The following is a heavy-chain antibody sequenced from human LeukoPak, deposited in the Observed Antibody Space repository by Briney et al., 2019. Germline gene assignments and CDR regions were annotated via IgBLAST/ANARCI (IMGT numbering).Heavy chain of an antibody. CDR2: INPNSGGT. V-gene: IGHV1-2*02. CDR3: ATREPYSGSEPYFDY. CDR1: GYTFTGYY. Sequence: GASVKVSCKASGYTFTGYYMHWVRQAPGQGLEWMGWINPNSGGTNYAQKFQGRVTMTRDTSISTAYMELSRLRSDDTAVYYCATREPYSGSEPYFDYWGQGTLVTVPS. D-gene: IGHD1-26*01. J-gene: IGHJ4*02.